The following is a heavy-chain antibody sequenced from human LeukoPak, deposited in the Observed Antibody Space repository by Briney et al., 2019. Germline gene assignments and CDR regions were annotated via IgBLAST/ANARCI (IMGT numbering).Heavy chain of an antibody. CDR1: GFTLSDHG. CDR3: ARSTRGDSNGQGDDLDI. J-gene: IGHJ3*02. CDR2: IWNDGSKK. V-gene: IGHV3-33*01. D-gene: IGHD3-22*01. Sequence: GGSLRFSCAASGFTLSDHGMHWVRQAPGKGLEWVAVIWNDGSKKYYGDSVKGRFTISRNTSKNTLDLQMDSLRVEDTAVYYCARSTRGDSNGQGDDLDIWGQGTMVTVSA.